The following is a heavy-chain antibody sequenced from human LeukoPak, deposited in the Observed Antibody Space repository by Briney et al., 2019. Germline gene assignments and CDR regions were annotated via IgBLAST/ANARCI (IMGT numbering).Heavy chain of an antibody. CDR2: INPNSGGT. CDR3: ASTGYSSSWYYFDY. D-gene: IGHD6-13*01. CDR1: GYTFTGYY. J-gene: IGHJ4*02. Sequence: ASVKVSCKASGYTFTGYYMHWVRQAPGQGLEWMGWINPNSGGTKYAQKLQGRVTMTTDTSTSTAYMELRSLRSDDTAVYYCASTGYSSSWYYFDYWGQGTLVTVSS. V-gene: IGHV1-2*02.